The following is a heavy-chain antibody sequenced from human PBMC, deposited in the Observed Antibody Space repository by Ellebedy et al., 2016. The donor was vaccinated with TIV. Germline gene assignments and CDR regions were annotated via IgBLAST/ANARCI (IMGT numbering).Heavy chain of an antibody. J-gene: IGHJ4*02. CDR3: ARASGTPRGPQDY. V-gene: IGHV3-11*01. CDR1: GFTFSDYY. CDR2: ISSSGSTI. Sequence: PGGSLRLSCAASGFTFSDYYMSWIRQAPGKGLEWVSYISSSGSTIYYADSVKGRFTISRDNAKNSLYLQMNSLRDEDTALYYCARASGTPRGPQDYWGQGTLVTVSS. D-gene: IGHD3-10*01.